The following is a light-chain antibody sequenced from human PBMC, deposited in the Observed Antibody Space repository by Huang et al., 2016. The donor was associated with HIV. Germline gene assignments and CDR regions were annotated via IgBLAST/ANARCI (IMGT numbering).Light chain of an antibody. Sequence: DIQMPQSPSSLSASVGDRVIITCRASQTISSHVNGYQQKPGKAPNLLLYAASGLQSGVPSRVSGSGYGTDCIRTISSLQPEDFATYYCHQTYSTPWTFGQGTKVEIK. CDR1: QTISSH. CDR2: AAS. J-gene: IGKJ1*01. CDR3: HQTYSTPWT. V-gene: IGKV1-39*01.